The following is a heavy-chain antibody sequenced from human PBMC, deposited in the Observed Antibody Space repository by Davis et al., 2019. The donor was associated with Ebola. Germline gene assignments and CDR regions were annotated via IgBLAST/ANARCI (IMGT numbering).Heavy chain of an antibody. CDR2: INPSAGST. CDR1: GFTFTSYY. Sequence: GESLKISCAASGFTFTSYYMHWVRQAPGQGLEWMGLINPSAGSTSYAQKFQGRVTMPRDTSTRTVYMELSSLRSEDTAVYYCARGGIAVADSYGMDVWGQGTTVTVSS. CDR3: ARGGIAVADSYGMDV. D-gene: IGHD6-19*01. V-gene: IGHV1-46*01. J-gene: IGHJ6*02.